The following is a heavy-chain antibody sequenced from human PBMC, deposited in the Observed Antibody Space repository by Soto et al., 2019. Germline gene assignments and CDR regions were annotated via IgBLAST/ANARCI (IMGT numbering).Heavy chain of an antibody. J-gene: IGHJ6*02. Sequence: GGSLRLSCAASGFTFSSYAMSWVRQAPGKGLEWVSAISGSGGSTYYADSVKGRFTISRDNSKNTLYLQMNSLRAEDTAVYYCAKDRITIFGVGASYYYYGMDVWGQGTTVTVSS. V-gene: IGHV3-23*01. CDR2: ISGSGGST. CDR3: AKDRITIFGVGASYYYYGMDV. D-gene: IGHD3-3*01. CDR1: GFTFSSYA.